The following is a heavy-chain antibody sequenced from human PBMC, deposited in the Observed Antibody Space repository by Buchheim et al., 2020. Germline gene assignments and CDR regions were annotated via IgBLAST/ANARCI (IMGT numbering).Heavy chain of an antibody. CDR2: INPDGSDK. Sequence: EVQLVEFGGGLVQPGGSLRLSCAASGFTFSNYWLTWIRQAPGEGLKWVANINPDGSDKYYVDSVKGRFTISRDNFANSMHLQMNSLRAEDSAVYYCVSWPSTGVTPRTNYWGQGTL. CDR3: VSWPSTGVTPRTNY. D-gene: IGHD1-14*01. V-gene: IGHV3-7*01. CDR1: GFTFSNYW. J-gene: IGHJ4*02.